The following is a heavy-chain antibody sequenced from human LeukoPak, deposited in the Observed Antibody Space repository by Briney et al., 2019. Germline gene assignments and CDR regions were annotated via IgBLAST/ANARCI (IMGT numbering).Heavy chain of an antibody. V-gene: IGHV1-69*05. Sequence: GASVKVSCKASGGTFSSYAISWVRQAPGQGLEWMGGIIPIFGTANYAQKFQGRVTITTDESTSTAYMELSSLRSEDTAVYYCARDGRWLQSGQLDYWGQGTLVTVSS. D-gene: IGHD5-24*01. CDR3: ARDGRWLQSGQLDY. CDR1: GGTFSSYA. CDR2: IIPIFGTA. J-gene: IGHJ4*02.